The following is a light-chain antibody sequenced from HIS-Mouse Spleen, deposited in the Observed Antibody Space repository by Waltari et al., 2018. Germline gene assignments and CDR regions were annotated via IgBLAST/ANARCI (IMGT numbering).Light chain of an antibody. CDR1: SSNIGSTY. Sequence: QSVLTQPPSASGTPGQRVTISCSGSSSNIGSTYVYCYQQLPGTAPKLLIYRNNQRPSGVPDRFSGSKSGTSASLAISGLRSEDEADYYCAAWDDSLSGPWVFGGGTKLTVL. CDR3: AAWDDSLSGPWV. V-gene: IGLV1-47*01. CDR2: RNN. J-gene: IGLJ3*02.